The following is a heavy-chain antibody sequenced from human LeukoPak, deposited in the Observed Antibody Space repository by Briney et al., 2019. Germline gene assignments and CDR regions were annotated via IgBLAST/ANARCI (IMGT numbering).Heavy chain of an antibody. Sequence: PSETLSLTCAVYGGSFSGYYWSWFRQPPGKGLEWIGEINHSGSTNYNPSLKSRVTISVDTSKNQFSLKLSSVTAADTAVYYCARSRRIAAAGAVFDYWGQGTLVTVSS. CDR1: GGSFSGYY. V-gene: IGHV4-34*01. CDR2: INHSGST. J-gene: IGHJ4*02. CDR3: ARSRRIAAAGAVFDY. D-gene: IGHD6-13*01.